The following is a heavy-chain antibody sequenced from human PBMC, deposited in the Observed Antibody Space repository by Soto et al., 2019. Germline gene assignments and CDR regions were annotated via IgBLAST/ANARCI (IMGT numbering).Heavy chain of an antibody. V-gene: IGHV1-69*01. J-gene: IGHJ4*02. D-gene: IGHD3-10*01. CDR2: IIPIIGTP. CDR1: GGSLRNSG. Sequence: QLELVQSGAEVMEPGSSVKLSCKASGGSLRNSGINWVRQAPGQGLEWVGGIIPIIGTPNYLQRLRTRVTITADESTNTAFLELGSLRFDDTAIYYCARERDGSGSLSYYFDQWGQGTLVTVSS. CDR3: ARERDGSGSLSYYFDQ.